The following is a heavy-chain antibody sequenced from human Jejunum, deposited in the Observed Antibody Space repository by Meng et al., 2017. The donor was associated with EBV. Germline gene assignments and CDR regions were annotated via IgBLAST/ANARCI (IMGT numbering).Heavy chain of an antibody. Sequence: QGHLVQSGGEVKKPGASVKVSCKASGYTLTNYALHWVRQAPGQGLEWMGYISAGSGDTKNSQKFQGRVTFTRDTSASTVYMELSSLRSEDTAMYYCARGSSWNRGDYWGQGTLVTVSS. CDR2: ISAGSGDT. CDR3: ARGSSWNRGDY. D-gene: IGHD6-13*01. J-gene: IGHJ4*02. V-gene: IGHV1-3*01. CDR1: GYTLTNYA.